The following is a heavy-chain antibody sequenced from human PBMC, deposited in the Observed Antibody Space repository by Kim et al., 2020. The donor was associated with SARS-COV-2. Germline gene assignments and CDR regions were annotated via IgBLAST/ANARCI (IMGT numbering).Heavy chain of an antibody. CDR1: GFTFDDYA. J-gene: IGHJ4*02. CDR2: ISRDGGEI. V-gene: IGHV3-43*02. CDR3: SKASGWLPRY. D-gene: IGHD6-19*01. Sequence: GGSLRLSCAASGFTFDDYAIQWVRQVPGKGLEWVSLISRDGGEIKYADSVKGRFTISRDNNKDSLYLQMNSLRTDDTAFYYCSKASGWLPRYWGQGTMVTVSS.